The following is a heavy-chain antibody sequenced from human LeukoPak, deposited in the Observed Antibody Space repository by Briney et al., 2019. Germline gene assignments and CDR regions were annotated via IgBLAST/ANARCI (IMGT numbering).Heavy chain of an antibody. CDR2: IYHSGST. CDR3: ARGSGLEWPFDY. J-gene: IGHJ4*02. Sequence: PSETLSLTCTVSGGSIDSGGYYWSWVRQPPGKGLEWIAYIYHSGSTHYNPSLRSRVTISLDRSKNQFSLKLSSVTAADTAVYYCARGSGLEWPFDYWGQGTLVTVSS. D-gene: IGHD3-3*01. V-gene: IGHV4-30-2*02. CDR1: GGSIDSGGYY.